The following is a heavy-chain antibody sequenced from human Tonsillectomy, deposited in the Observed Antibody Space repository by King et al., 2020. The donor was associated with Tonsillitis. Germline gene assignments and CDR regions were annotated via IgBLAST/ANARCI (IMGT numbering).Heavy chain of an antibody. CDR2: INHSGST. CDR3: AREARTWIQLWSRKRNNYYFDY. V-gene: IGHV4-34*01. Sequence: VQLQQWGAGLLKPSETLSLTCAVYGGSFSGYYWSWIRQPPGKGLEWIGEINHSGSTNYNPSLKSRVTISVDTSKNQFSLKLSSVTAADTAVYYCAREARTWIQLWSRKRNNYYFDYWGQGTLVTVSS. J-gene: IGHJ4*02. CDR1: GGSFSGYY. D-gene: IGHD5-18*01.